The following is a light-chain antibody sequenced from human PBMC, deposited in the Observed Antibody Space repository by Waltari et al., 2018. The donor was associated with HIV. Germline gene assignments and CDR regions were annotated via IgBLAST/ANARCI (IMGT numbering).Light chain of an antibody. V-gene: IGKV3-11*01. CDR3: QQLNSYPPT. Sequence: EIVLTQSPATLSLSPGERATLSCRASQSISSYLAWYQHKPGQAPRLLIYDASNRATGIPARFSGSGSGTDFTLTISSLEPEDFATYYCQQLNSYPPTFGGGTKVEIK. J-gene: IGKJ4*01. CDR2: DAS. CDR1: QSISSY.